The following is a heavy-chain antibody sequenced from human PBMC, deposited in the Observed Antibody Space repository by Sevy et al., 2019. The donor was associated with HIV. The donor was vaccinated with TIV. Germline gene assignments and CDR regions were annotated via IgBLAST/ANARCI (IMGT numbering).Heavy chain of an antibody. V-gene: IGHV3-21*01. CDR1: GFTFSSYT. CDR2: ITSSGSYI. Sequence: GGSLRLSCAASGFTFSSYTMNWVRQAPGKGLEWVSSITSSGSYIYYADSVKGRFTISRDNAKYSLYLQMNSLRAEDTAAYYCARRWGYAYGSKGGAFDIWGQGTMVTVSS. D-gene: IGHD2-2*01. J-gene: IGHJ3*02. CDR3: ARRWGYAYGSKGGAFDI.